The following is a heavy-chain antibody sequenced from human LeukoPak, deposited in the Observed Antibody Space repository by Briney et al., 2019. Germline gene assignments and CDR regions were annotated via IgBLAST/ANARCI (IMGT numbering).Heavy chain of an antibody. CDR1: GFTFDDCG. CDR2: INWNGGST. Sequence: GGSLRLSCAASGFTFDDCGMSWVRQAPGKGLEWVSGINWNGGSTGYADSVKGRFTISRDNAKNSLYLQMNSLRAEDTALYYCARDDCSGGSCYFDYWGQGTLVTVSS. V-gene: IGHV3-20*04. D-gene: IGHD2-15*01. CDR3: ARDDCSGGSCYFDY. J-gene: IGHJ4*02.